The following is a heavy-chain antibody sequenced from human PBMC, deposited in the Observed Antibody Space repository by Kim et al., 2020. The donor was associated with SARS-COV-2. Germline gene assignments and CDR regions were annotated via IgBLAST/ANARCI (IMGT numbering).Heavy chain of an antibody. CDR2: ISAGGDT. J-gene: IGHJ4*02. D-gene: IGHD4-4*01. V-gene: IGHV3-23*01. CDR1: GFTFSNYG. Sequence: GGSLRLSCAASGFTFSNYGLSWVRQAPGKGLEWVSGISAGGDTYYADSVQGRFTISRDNSKNALILEMNSLRADDTALYYCAKVTTITAPFYDYWGQGTLVTVSS. CDR3: AKVTTITAPFYDY.